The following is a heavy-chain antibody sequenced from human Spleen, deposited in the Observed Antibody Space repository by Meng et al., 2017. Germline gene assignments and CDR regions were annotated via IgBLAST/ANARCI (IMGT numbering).Heavy chain of an antibody. D-gene: IGHD2-21*02. CDR1: GFTFSYYE. V-gene: IGHV3-48*03. J-gene: IGHJ5*02. Sequence: GESLKISCAASGFTFSYYEMNWVRQAPGKGLEWVSYISTSGSTGYYADSVKGRFTISRDNAKNSLYLQMNSMRAEDTAVYYCARSISGADAAWGQGTLVTVSS. CDR2: ISTSGSTG. CDR3: ARSISGADAA.